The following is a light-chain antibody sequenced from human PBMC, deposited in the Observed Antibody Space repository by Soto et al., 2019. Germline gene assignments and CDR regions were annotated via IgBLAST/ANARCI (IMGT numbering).Light chain of an antibody. CDR2: DFI. J-gene: IGLJ1*01. Sequence: QSVLTQPASVSGSPGQSITISFTVTISDVVIYNLVSFYQQHPFKAPKLMIYDFIKLPSLFSNRFSVSNSGNTASLTISGXQAEDEDDYDCGSYAGSSTYVFGTGTKVTVL. CDR3: GSYAGSSTYV. CDR1: ISDVVIYNL. V-gene: IGLV2-23*02.